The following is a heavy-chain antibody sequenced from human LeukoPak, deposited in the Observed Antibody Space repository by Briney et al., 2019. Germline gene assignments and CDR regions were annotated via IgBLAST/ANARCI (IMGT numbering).Heavy chain of an antibody. D-gene: IGHD6-19*01. Sequence: GGSLRLSCAASGFTFSSYAMSWVRQAPGKGLEWVSVIYSGGSTYYADSVKGRFTISRDNSKNTLYLQMNSLRAEDTAVYYCAREGSSGWYWFDYWGQGTLVTVSS. J-gene: IGHJ4*02. CDR1: GFTFSSYA. CDR2: IYSGGST. CDR3: AREGSSGWYWFDY. V-gene: IGHV3-66*01.